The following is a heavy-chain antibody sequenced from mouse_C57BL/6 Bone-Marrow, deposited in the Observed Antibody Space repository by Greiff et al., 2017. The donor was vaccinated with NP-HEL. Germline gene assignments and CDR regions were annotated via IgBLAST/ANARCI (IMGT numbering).Heavy chain of an antibody. CDR3: ARHRITTVVAFDY. D-gene: IGHD1-1*01. CDR2: ISSGGSYT. CDR1: GFTFSSYG. J-gene: IGHJ2*01. Sequence: EVQRVESGGDLVKPGGSLKLSCAASGFTFSSYGMSWVRQTPDKRLEWVATISSGGSYTYYPDSVKGRFTISRDNAKNALYLQMSSLKSEDTAMYYCARHRITTVVAFDYWGQGTTLTVSS. V-gene: IGHV5-6*01.